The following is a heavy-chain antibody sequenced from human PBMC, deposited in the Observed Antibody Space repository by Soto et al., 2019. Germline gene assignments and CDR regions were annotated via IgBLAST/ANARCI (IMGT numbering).Heavy chain of an antibody. V-gene: IGHV4-39*01. CDR2: IYYSGST. CDR3: ARQLRGPVAGTPNWFDP. Sequence: SETLSLTCTVSGGSISSSSYYWGWIRKPPGKGLEWIGSIYYSGSTYYNPSLKSRVTISVDTSKNQFSLKLSSVTAADTAVYYCARQLRGPVAGTPNWFDPWGQGTLVTVSS. CDR1: GGSISSSSYY. J-gene: IGHJ5*02. D-gene: IGHD6-19*01.